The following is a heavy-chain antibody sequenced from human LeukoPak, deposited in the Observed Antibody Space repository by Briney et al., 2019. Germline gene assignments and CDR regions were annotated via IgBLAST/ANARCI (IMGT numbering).Heavy chain of an antibody. J-gene: IGHJ4*02. Sequence: GRSLRLPCAASGFTFDDYAMHWVRQAPGKGLEWVSGISWNSGSIGYADSVKGRFTISRDNAKNSLYLQMNSLRAEDMALYYCAKDGYRYSSSSYFDYWGQGTLVTVPS. CDR1: GFTFDDYA. CDR3: AKDGYRYSSSSYFDY. V-gene: IGHV3-9*03. D-gene: IGHD6-13*01. CDR2: ISWNSGSI.